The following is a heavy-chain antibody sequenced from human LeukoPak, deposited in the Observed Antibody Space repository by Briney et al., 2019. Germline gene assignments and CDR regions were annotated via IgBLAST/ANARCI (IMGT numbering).Heavy chain of an antibody. D-gene: IGHD3-22*01. CDR1: RYTFTSYG. J-gene: IGHJ4*02. CDR2: ISAYNGNT. Sequence: GASVKVSCKASRYTFTSYGISWVRQAPGQGLEWMGWISAYNGNTNYAQKLQGRVTMTTDTSTSTAYMELRSLRSDDTAVYYCARDSRYDSSGPRDNYWGQGTLVTVSS. CDR3: ARDSRYDSSGPRDNY. V-gene: IGHV1-18*01.